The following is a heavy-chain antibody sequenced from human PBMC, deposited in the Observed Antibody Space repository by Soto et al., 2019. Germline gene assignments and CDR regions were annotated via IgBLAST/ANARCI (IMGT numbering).Heavy chain of an antibody. CDR2: ISSGGTST. CDR1: GFTFSTYA. D-gene: IGHD2-15*01. J-gene: IGHJ4*02. CDR3: AKDGNGFYATRGRGY. Sequence: GGSVRLSCAASGFTFSTYAMSWVRQAPGKGLEWVSAISSGGTSTYYADSVKGRFTISRDNSKNTLFLQMISLRAEDTAIYYCAKDGNGFYATRGRGYWGQGPLATSPQ. V-gene: IGHV3-23*01.